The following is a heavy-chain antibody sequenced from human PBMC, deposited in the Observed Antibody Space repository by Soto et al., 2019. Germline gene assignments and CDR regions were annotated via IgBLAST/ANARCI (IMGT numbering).Heavy chain of an antibody. CDR2: IIPIFGTA. V-gene: IGHV1-69*13. CDR1: GGTFSSYA. CDR3: ARDLHASIVVVVAATPYGMDV. J-gene: IGHJ6*02. Sequence: ASVKVSCKASGGTFSSYAISWVRQAPGQGLEWMGGIIPIFGTANYAQKFQGRVTITADESTSTAYMELSSLRSEDTAVYYCARDLHASIVVVVAATPYGMDVWGQGATVTVSS. D-gene: IGHD2-15*01.